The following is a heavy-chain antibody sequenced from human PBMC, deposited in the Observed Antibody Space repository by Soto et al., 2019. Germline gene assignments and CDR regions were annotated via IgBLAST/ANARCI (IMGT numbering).Heavy chain of an antibody. CDR1: GYTFTSYG. CDR2: ISAYNGNI. Sequence: ASVKVSCKASGYTFTSYGISWVRQAPGQGLEWMGWISAYNGNINYAQKLQGRVTMTTDTSTSTAYMELRSLRSDDTAVYYCAREGVSGYCSGGSCRGAFDIWGQGTMVTVSS. J-gene: IGHJ3*02. CDR3: AREGVSGYCSGGSCRGAFDI. D-gene: IGHD2-15*01. V-gene: IGHV1-18*01.